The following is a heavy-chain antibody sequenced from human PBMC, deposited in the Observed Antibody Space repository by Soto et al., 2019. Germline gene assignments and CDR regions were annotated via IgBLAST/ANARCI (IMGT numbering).Heavy chain of an antibody. D-gene: IGHD2-15*01. CDR1: GFTFSSYG. Sequence: GGSLRLSCAAPGFTFSSYGMHWVRQAPGKGLEWVAVISYDGSNKYYADSVKGRFTISRDNSNNTLYLQMNSLRAEDTAVYYCALYCSGGSCYPTTFDYWGQGTLVTVSS. V-gene: IGHV3-30*03. CDR3: ALYCSGGSCYPTTFDY. CDR2: ISYDGSNK. J-gene: IGHJ4*02.